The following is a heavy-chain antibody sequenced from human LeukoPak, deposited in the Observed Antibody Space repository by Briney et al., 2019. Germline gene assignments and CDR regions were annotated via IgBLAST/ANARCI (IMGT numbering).Heavy chain of an antibody. D-gene: IGHD2-15*01. CDR2: INPNSGGT. CDR1: GYTFTGYY. Sequence: ASVKVSCKASGYTFTGYYMHWVRQAPGQGLEWMGWINPNSGGTNYAQKFQGRVTMTRDTSISTAYMELSGLRSEDTAVYYCVVVVVAATRGSESEYFQHWGQGTLVTVSS. CDR3: VVVVVAATRGSESEYFQH. V-gene: IGHV1-2*02. J-gene: IGHJ1*01.